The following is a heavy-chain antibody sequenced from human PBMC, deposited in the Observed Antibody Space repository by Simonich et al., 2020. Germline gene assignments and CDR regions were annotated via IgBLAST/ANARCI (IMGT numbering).Heavy chain of an antibody. CDR3: ARVGYSNYYYYGMDV. CDR1: GYSISSGYY. V-gene: IGHV4-38-2*01. Sequence: QVQLQESGPGLVKPSETLSLTCAVSGYSISSGYYWGWIRQPPGKGLEWIGSIYHSGSTYYNRTLKSLVTIAVDTSKNQFSLKLSSVTAADTAVYYCARVGYSNYYYYGMDVWGQGTTVTVSS. J-gene: IGHJ6*02. CDR2: IYHSGST. D-gene: IGHD6-13*01.